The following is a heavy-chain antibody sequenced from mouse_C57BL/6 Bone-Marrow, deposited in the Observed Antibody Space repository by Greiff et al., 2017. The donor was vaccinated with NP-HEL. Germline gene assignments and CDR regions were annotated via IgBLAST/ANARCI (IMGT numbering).Heavy chain of an antibody. CDR1: GYTFTSYG. V-gene: IGHV1-81*01. Sequence: QVQLQQSGAELARPGASVKLSCKASGYTFTSYGISWVKQRTGQGLEWIGEIYPRSGNTYYNEKFKGKATLTADKSSSTAYMELRSLTSEYSAVYFCARPFYYDYPYYAMDYWGQGTSVTVSS. J-gene: IGHJ4*01. D-gene: IGHD2-4*01. CDR2: IYPRSGNT. CDR3: ARPFYYDYPYYAMDY.